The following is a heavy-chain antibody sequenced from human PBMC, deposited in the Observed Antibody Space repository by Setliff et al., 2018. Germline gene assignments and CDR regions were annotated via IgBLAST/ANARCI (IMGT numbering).Heavy chain of an antibody. V-gene: IGHV4-38-2*02. Sequence: SETLSLTCTVSGYSLSTGYSWGWIRQPPGKGLEWIGSIYHSGSTYYNPSLKSRVTISVHTSKNQFSLKLSSVTAADTAVYYCARVPLHSGSYGEYYYYGMDVWGQGTTVTVSS. CDR1: GYSLSTGYS. J-gene: IGHJ6*02. D-gene: IGHD1-26*01. CDR3: ARVPLHSGSYGEYYYYGMDV. CDR2: IYHSGST.